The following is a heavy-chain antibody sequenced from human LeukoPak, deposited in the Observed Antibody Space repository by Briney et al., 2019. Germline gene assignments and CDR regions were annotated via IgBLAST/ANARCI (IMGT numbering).Heavy chain of an antibody. J-gene: IGHJ1*01. V-gene: IGHV4-61*01. CDR2: IYYSGST. D-gene: IGHD3-22*01. CDR3: ARSSGYYYDSSGYYYAQYFQH. CDR1: GYSISSGYY. Sequence: KPSETLSLTCTVSGYSISSGYYWSWIRQPPGKGLEWIGYIYYSGSTNYNPSLKSRVTISVDTSKNQFSLKLSSVTAADTAVYYCARSSGYYYDSSGYYYAQYFQHWGQGTLVTVSS.